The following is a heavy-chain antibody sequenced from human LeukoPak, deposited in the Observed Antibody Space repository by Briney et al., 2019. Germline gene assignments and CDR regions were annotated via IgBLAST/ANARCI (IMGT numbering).Heavy chain of an antibody. D-gene: IGHD5-18*01. Sequence: QPGGSLRLSCAASGFTFSSYWMHWVRQAPGKGLVWVSRINGDGSSTSYADSVKGRFTISRDNAKNTLYLQMNSLRAEDTAVYYCARAGNSYGFDYWGQGTLVTVSS. CDR3: ARAGNSYGFDY. J-gene: IGHJ4*02. CDR2: INGDGSST. CDR1: GFTFSSYW. V-gene: IGHV3-74*01.